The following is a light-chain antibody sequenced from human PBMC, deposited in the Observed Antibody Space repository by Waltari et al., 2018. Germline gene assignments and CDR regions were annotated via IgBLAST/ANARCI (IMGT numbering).Light chain of an antibody. CDR2: DVT. Sequence: QSALTQPRSVSGSPGQSVTISCTGTSNDVGGYNYVSLSQQRPGKAPQLIIYDVTKRPSGVPDLFSGSKSGNTASLTISGLQADDEADYYCCSYEGTYTSEVFGGGTKLTVL. J-gene: IGLJ2*01. CDR1: SNDVGGYNY. V-gene: IGLV2-11*01. CDR3: CSYEGTYTSEV.